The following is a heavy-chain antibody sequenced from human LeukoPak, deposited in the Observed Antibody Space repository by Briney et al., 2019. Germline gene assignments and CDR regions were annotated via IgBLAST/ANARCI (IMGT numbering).Heavy chain of an antibody. D-gene: IGHD3-22*01. CDR3: ARSNFYYGSSAYGFDI. V-gene: IGHV3-74*01. Sequence: PGGSLRLSCAASGFTLSTYWMHWVRQAPGKGLVWVSRINSDGSTTNYVDSVKGRFTFSRDNAKNTLYLQINSLRAEDTAVYYCARSNFYYGSSAYGFDIWGQGTMVTVSS. CDR1: GFTLSTYW. J-gene: IGHJ3*02. CDR2: INSDGSTT.